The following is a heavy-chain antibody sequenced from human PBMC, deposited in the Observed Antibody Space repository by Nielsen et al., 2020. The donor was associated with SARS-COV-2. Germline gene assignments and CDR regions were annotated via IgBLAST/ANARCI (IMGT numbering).Heavy chain of an antibody. D-gene: IGHD6-19*01. CDR3: ARRIAVTGVAFDY. J-gene: IGHJ4*02. Sequence: ASVKVSCKASGYTFTSYGFSWVRQAPGQGLEWMGWISTYNGNTHYAQNVQGRVTMTTDTSTRTAYMELRGLRSEDTAVYYCARRIAVTGVAFDYWGQGTLVTVSS. CDR2: ISTYNGNT. V-gene: IGHV1-18*04. CDR1: GYTFTSYG.